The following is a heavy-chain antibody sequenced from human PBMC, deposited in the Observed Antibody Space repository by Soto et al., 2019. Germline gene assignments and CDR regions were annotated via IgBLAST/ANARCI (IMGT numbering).Heavy chain of an antibody. J-gene: IGHJ3*02. CDR3: ARKPGYDFWSGFSPPPPDAFDI. D-gene: IGHD3-3*01. V-gene: IGHV3-21*01. CDR1: GFTFSSYS. CDR2: ISSSSSYI. Sequence: GGSLRLSCAASGFTFSSYSMNWVRQAPGKGLEWVSSISSSSSYIYYADSVKGRFTISRDNAKNSLYLQMNSLRAEDTAVYYCARKPGYDFWSGFSPPPPDAFDIWGQGTMVTVSS.